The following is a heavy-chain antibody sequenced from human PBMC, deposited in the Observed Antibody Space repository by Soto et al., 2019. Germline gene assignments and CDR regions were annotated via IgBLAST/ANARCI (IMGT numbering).Heavy chain of an antibody. CDR3: ARVITYYSYGMDV. J-gene: IGHJ6*02. V-gene: IGHV1-69*13. CDR1: GGTFSSYA. CDR2: IIPIFGTA. Sequence: SVKVSCKASGGTFSSYAISWVRQAPGQGLEWMGGIIPIFGTANYAQKFQGRVTITADESTSTAYMELSSLRSEDTAVYYCARVITYYSYGMDVWGQGTTVTVSS.